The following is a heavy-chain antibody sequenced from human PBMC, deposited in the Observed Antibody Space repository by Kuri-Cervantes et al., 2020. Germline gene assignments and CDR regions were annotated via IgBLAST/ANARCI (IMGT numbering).Heavy chain of an antibody. Sequence: ASVKVSCKASGYTFTSYGISWVRQAPGQGLEWMGIINPSGGSTSYAQKFQGRVTMTTDTSTSTAYMELRSLRSDDTAVYYCARVQSRLWFRRGYFDYWGQGTLVTVSS. J-gene: IGHJ4*02. CDR1: GYTFTSYG. CDR2: INPSGGST. D-gene: IGHD3-10*01. CDR3: ARVQSRLWFRRGYFDY. V-gene: IGHV1-18*01.